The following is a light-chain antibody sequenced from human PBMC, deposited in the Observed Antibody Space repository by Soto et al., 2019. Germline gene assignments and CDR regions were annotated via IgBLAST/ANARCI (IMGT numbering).Light chain of an antibody. CDR1: QIVSSN. CDR2: GAS. J-gene: IGKJ1*01. V-gene: IGKV3-20*01. Sequence: EVVMTQSPATLSVSTGERATLSCRASQIVSSNLAWYQQKPGQAPRLLIYGASSRATGIPDRFSGSGSGTDFTLTISRLEPEDFAVYYCQQYGSSPPWTFGQGTKVDI. CDR3: QQYGSSPPWT.